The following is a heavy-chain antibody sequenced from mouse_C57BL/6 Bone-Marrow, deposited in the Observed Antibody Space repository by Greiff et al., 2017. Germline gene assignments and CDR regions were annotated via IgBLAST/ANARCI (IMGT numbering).Heavy chain of an antibody. CDR1: GYSITSGYY. D-gene: IGHD2-3*01. Sequence: EVKLMESGPGLVKPSQSLSLTCSVTGYSITSGYYWNWIRQFPGNKLEWMGYISYDGSNNYNPSLKNRISITRDTSKNQFFLKLNSVTNEDTATYYCARGDGYYRRVDAMDYWGQGTSVTVSS. J-gene: IGHJ4*01. CDR2: ISYDGSN. CDR3: ARGDGYYRRVDAMDY. V-gene: IGHV3-6*01.